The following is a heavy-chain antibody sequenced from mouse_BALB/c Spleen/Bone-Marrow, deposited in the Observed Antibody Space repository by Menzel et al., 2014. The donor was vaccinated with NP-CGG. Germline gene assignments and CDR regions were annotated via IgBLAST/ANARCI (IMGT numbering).Heavy chain of an antibody. CDR2: INPYNGDT. CDR1: GYSFTGYF. Sequence: DVKLVESGPELVKPGASVKISCKASGYSFTGYFMNWVMQSHGKSLEWIGRINPYNGDTFYNQKFKGKATLTVDKSSSTAHMELRSLASEDSAVYYCAREGGYYYGSSPYFDVWGAGTTVTVSS. CDR3: AREGGYYYGSSPYFDV. V-gene: IGHV1-20*02. D-gene: IGHD1-1*01. J-gene: IGHJ1*01.